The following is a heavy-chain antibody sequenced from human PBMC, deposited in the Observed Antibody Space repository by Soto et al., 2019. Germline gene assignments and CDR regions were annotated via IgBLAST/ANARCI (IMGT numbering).Heavy chain of an antibody. D-gene: IGHD3-10*01. Sequence: EVQLVESGGGLVQPGGSLKLSCAASGFSFSGSAMHWVRQASGKGLEWVGRIRSKANSYATAYAASVKGRFTISRDDSKNTAYLQMNSLKTEDTAVYYCTVPSVGELLTSLWGQGTLVTVSS. CDR2: IRSKANSYAT. CDR1: GFSFSGSA. J-gene: IGHJ4*02. CDR3: TVPSVGELLTSL. V-gene: IGHV3-73*01.